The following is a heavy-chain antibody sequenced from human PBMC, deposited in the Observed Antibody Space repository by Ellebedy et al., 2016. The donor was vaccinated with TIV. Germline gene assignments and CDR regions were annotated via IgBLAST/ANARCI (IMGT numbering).Heavy chain of an antibody. CDR2: IYSGGSA. V-gene: IGHV3-66*01. Sequence: PGGSLRLSCTASGFTFGDYTMSWFRQAPGKGLEWVSIIYSGGSAYYADSVKGRFAISRDNSRNTLYLQLNSLRAEDTAVYYCASRPDGDYHFLDYWGQGTLVTVSS. D-gene: IGHD4-17*01. CDR3: ASRPDGDYHFLDY. J-gene: IGHJ4*02. CDR1: GFTFGDYT.